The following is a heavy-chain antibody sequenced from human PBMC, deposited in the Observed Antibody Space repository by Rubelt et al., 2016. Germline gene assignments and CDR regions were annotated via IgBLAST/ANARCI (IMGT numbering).Heavy chain of an antibody. CDR2: LYHSGST. CDR1: GYSISSGYY. Sequence: QVQLQESGPGLVKPSETLSLTCTVSGYSISSGYYWGWIRQPPGKGLEWIGSLYHSGSTYYNPSLKSRVTISVDTSKNQFSLKLSSVTAADTAVYYCARDLATGAGDDAFDIWGQGTMVTVSS. D-gene: IGHD5-24*01. J-gene: IGHJ3*02. CDR3: ARDLATGAGDDAFDI. V-gene: IGHV4-38-2*02.